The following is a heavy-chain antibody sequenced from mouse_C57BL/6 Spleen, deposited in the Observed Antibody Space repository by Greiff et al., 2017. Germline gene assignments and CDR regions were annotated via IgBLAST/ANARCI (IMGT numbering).Heavy chain of an antibody. CDR1: GYTFTDYE. Sequence: QVQLKESGAELVRPGASVTLSCKASGYTFTDYEMHWVKQTPVHGLEWIGAIDPETGGTAYNQKFKGKAILTADKSSSTAYMELRSLTSEDSAVYYCTRWGTTVVGFDYWGQGTTLTVSS. V-gene: IGHV1-15*01. CDR2: IDPETGGT. D-gene: IGHD1-1*01. CDR3: TRWGTTVVGFDY. J-gene: IGHJ2*01.